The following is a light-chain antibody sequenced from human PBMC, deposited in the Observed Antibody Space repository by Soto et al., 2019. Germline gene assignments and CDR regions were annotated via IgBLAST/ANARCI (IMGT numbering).Light chain of an antibody. V-gene: IGLV2-14*01. CDR2: EVT. Sequence: QSALTQPASVSGSPGQSITISCTGTSSDVAGYNHVSWYQHHPGKAPKLMIYEVTKRPSGVSNRFSGSKSGETASLTISGLQAEDEADYYCNSNTASTTRIFGTGTKVTVL. CDR1: SSDVAGYNH. J-gene: IGLJ1*01. CDR3: NSNTASTTRI.